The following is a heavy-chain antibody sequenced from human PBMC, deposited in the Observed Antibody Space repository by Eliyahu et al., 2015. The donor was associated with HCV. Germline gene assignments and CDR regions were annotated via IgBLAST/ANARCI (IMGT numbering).Heavy chain of an antibody. J-gene: IGHJ2*01. D-gene: IGHD1-1*01. V-gene: IGHV4-39*01. CDR1: GGPSAVGDYY. Sequence: QLQLQESGPGLVKPSETLSLTCTVSGGPSAVGDYYWGWIRQPPGKGVEWVGSIYYRGSTYSNPLLESRVSISVDTSRNQFSLELTSVTAADTAVYFCASTNWAWYFDLWGRGTLVTVSS. CDR2: IYYRGST. CDR3: ASTNWAWYFDL.